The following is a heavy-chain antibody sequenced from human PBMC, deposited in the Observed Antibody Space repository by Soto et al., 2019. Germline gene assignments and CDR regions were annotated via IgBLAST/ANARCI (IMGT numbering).Heavy chain of an antibody. CDR2: ISSDGSNE. CDR3: AKDLNYGSGSYSAYYYYMDV. Sequence: GGSLRLSCAASGFTFNNYGMHWVRQAPGKGLEWVAVISSDGSNEYYADPVKGRFTISRDNSKNTLYLQLNSLRAEDTAVYYCAKDLNYGSGSYSAYYYYMDVWGKGTTVTVSS. CDR1: GFTFNNYG. V-gene: IGHV3-30*18. D-gene: IGHD3-10*01. J-gene: IGHJ6*03.